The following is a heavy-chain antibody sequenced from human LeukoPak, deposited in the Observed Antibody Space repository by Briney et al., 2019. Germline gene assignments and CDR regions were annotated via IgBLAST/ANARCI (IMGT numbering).Heavy chain of an antibody. CDR3: ARDGPLTTGAFDI. J-gene: IGHJ3*02. CDR2: IYYSGST. V-gene: IGHV4-59*01. D-gene: IGHD1-14*01. Sequence: PSETLSLTCTVSGGSISRYYWSWIRQPPGKGLEWIGYIYYSGSTNYNPSLKSRVTISVDTSKNQFSLKLSSVTAADTAVYYCARDGPLTTGAFDIWGQGTMVTVSS. CDR1: GGSISRYY.